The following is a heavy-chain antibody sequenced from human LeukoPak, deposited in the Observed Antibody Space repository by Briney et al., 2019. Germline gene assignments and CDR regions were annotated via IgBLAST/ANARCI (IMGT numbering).Heavy chain of an antibody. Sequence: PGGSLRLSCAASGFTFSSYGMHWVRQAPGKGLDWVAFIRYDGSYKYYSDSLKGRFTISRDNSKNTLYLQMTTLKAEDTAVYYCAKDIGRSWGLDYWGQGTLVTVSS. CDR2: IRYDGSYK. V-gene: IGHV3-30*02. CDR3: AKDIGRSWGLDY. J-gene: IGHJ4*02. CDR1: GFTFSSYG. D-gene: IGHD3-16*01.